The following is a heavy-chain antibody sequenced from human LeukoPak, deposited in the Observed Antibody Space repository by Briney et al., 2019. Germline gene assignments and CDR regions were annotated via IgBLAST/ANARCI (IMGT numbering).Heavy chain of an antibody. D-gene: IGHD2-15*01. CDR2: IYNNEST. J-gene: IGHJ4*02. V-gene: IGHV4-61*02. Sequence: SETLSLTCTVSGGSISTGSSYWGWIRQPAGKGLEWIGRIYNNESTWSNPSLKSRVSVSIDTSKNQFSLKLSSVTAADAAVYYCARDIGNHFGGLDHYYYDYWGPGTLVTVSS. CDR3: ARDIGNHFGGLDHYYYDY. CDR1: GGSISTGSSY.